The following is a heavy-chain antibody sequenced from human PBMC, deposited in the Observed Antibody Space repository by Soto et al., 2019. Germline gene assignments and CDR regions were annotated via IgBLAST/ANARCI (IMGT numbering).Heavy chain of an antibody. CDR3: APRITVFGLLIPPFDP. J-gene: IGHJ5*02. D-gene: IGHD3-3*01. CDR2: INYTGAT. Sequence: SETLSLPCAVYGGSVNGYYWNWIRKPPGKGLERIGEINYTGATHYNPSLKSRVTMSVDTSKNQFSLWLSSVTTADTAIYYSAPRITVFGLLIPPFDPWRKGTQFTVSS. CDR1: GGSVNGYY. V-gene: IGHV4-34*10.